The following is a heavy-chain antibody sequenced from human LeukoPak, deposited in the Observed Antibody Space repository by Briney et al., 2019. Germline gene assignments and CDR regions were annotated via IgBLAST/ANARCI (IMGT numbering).Heavy chain of an antibody. CDR2: INHSGST. V-gene: IGHV4-34*01. CDR3: ARDGVEYSSSSGWFDP. Sequence: PSETLSLTCAVYGGSFSGYYWSWIRQPPGKGLEWIGEINHSGSTNYNPSLKSRVTISVDTSKNQFSLKLSSVTAADMAVYYCARDGVEYSSSSGWFDPWGQGTLVTVSS. CDR1: GGSFSGYY. D-gene: IGHD6-6*01. J-gene: IGHJ5*02.